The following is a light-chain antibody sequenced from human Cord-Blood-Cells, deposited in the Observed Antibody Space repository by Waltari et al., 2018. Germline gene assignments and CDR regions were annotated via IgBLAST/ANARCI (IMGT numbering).Light chain of an antibody. J-gene: IGLJ1*01. CDR3: AAWDDSLNGYV. V-gene: IGLV1-44*01. CDR1: SSNIGSTT. CDR2: SNN. Sequence: QSVLPQPPSASGTPGQRVTISCSGSSSNIGSTTVTWYQQLPGTAPKLLIYSNNQRPSGVTDRFSGSKAGTSAALAISGLQSEEEADYYCAAWDDSLNGYVFGTGTKVTVL.